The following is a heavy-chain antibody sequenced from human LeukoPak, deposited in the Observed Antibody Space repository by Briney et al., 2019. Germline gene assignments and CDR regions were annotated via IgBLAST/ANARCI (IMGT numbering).Heavy chain of an antibody. J-gene: IGHJ4*02. CDR2: ISKDGSDK. Sequence: GGSLRLSCAASGFTFSDYAMHWVRQAPGKGLEWVAVISKDGSDKYYPGSVRGRFTISRDNSKDTIYLQMDSLRAEDTTIYYCARDYWWNYDYWGQGTLVTVSS. CDR1: GFTFSDYA. V-gene: IGHV3-30-3*01. D-gene: IGHD1-7*01. CDR3: ARDYWWNYDY.